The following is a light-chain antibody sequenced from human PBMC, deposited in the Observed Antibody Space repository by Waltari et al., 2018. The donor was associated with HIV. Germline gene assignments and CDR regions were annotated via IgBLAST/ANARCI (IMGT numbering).Light chain of an antibody. CDR1: RSNIGSNT. Sequence: QSVLTQPPSASGTPGQRVPIPCSGSRSNIGSNTVNWYQQLPGTAPKLLIYSNNQRPSGVPDRFSGSKSGTSASLAISGLQSEDEADYYCAAWDDSLNGVVFGGGTKLTVL. CDR2: SNN. V-gene: IGLV1-44*01. J-gene: IGLJ2*01. CDR3: AAWDDSLNGVV.